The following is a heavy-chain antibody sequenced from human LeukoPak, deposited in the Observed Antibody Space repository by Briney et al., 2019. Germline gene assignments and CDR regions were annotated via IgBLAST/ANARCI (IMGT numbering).Heavy chain of an antibody. CDR3: TRSTNLEAFDI. D-gene: IGHD2-8*01. Sequence: SETLSLTCTVSVGSVSSGTYYWSWIRQPPGKGLEWIGYIYYSGSTNYNPSLKSRVTISVDTSKNQRSLKLSSVTTADTAVYYCTRSTNLEAFDIWGQGTMVTVSS. CDR1: VGSVSSGTYY. J-gene: IGHJ3*02. CDR2: IYYSGST. V-gene: IGHV4-61*01.